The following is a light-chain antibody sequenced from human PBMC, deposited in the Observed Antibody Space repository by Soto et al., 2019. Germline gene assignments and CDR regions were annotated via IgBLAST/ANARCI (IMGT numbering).Light chain of an antibody. CDR1: QSVSSNY. Sequence: EIVLTQSPATLSLSPGERATLSFMASQSVSSNYLAWYQQKLGQAPRLLIYDASRRATGIPDRFSGSGSGTDFTLTISRLEPEDFVVYYCQQYGRSPTFGQGTKVDIK. J-gene: IGKJ1*01. CDR3: QQYGRSPT. V-gene: IGKV3-20*01. CDR2: DAS.